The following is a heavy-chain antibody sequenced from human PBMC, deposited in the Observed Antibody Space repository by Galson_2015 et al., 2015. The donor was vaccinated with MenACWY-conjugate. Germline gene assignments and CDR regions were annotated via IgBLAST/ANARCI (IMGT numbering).Heavy chain of an antibody. J-gene: IGHJ1*01. CDR2: INSDGSNT. CDR3: ARGVYDSSGYYFP. CDR1: GFTFSSYW. Sequence: GFTFSSYWMHWVRQAPGKGLVWVSRINSDGSNTNYADSVKGRFTISRDNAKNTVCLQMNSLRDEDTAVYYCARGVYDSSGYYFPWGQGTLVTVSS. D-gene: IGHD3-22*01. V-gene: IGHV3-74*01.